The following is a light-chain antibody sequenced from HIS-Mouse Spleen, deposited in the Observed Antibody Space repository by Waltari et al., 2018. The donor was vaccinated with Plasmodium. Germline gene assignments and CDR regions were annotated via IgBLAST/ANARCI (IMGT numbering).Light chain of an antibody. CDR1: QSISSY. CDR3: QQSYSTWT. Sequence: DIQMTQSPSSLSASVGDRVTITCRASQSISSYLNWYPQKPGKAPKLLIYAASSLQSGVPSRFSGSGSGTDFTLTISSLQPEDSATYYCQQSYSTWTFGQGTKVEIK. V-gene: IGKV1-39*01. CDR2: AAS. J-gene: IGKJ1*01.